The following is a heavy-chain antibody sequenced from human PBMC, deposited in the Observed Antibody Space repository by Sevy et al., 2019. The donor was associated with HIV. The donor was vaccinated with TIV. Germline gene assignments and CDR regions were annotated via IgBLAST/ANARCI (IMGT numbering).Heavy chain of an antibody. D-gene: IGHD3-10*01. CDR3: AKDRGWKTFDY. CDR2: ISPEGSRI. V-gene: IGHV3-7*04. Sequence: GGSLSLSCAASGFGFSGTWMNWVRQAPGKGLEWVAIISPEGSRIDYADSVKGRLIISRDNANSSVSLQMNSLRVEDMGVYYCAKDRGWKTFDYWGQGALVTVSS. CDR1: GFGFSGTW. J-gene: IGHJ4*02.